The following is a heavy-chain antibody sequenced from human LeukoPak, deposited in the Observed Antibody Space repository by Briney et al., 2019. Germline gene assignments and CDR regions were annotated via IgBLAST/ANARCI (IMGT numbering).Heavy chain of an antibody. CDR2: IYYSGST. CDR3: AREFLWEDYYGAFDI. V-gene: IGHV4-39*07. CDR1: GGSISSSSYY. J-gene: IGHJ3*02. Sequence: SETLSLTCTVSGGSISSSSYYWGWIRQPPGKGLEWIGSIYYSGSTYYNPSLKSRVTISVDTSKNQFSLKLSSVTAADTAAYYCAREFLWEDYYGAFDIWGQGTMVTVSS. D-gene: IGHD3-10*01.